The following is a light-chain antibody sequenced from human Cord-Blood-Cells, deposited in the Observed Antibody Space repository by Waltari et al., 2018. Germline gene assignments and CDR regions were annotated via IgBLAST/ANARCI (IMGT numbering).Light chain of an antibody. Sequence: EIVLTQSPDTLSLSPGERATLSCRASQSVSSYVAWYQQKPGQAPRLLIYDASNRAHGIPARFSGSGSGTDFTLTISSLEPEDFAVYYCQQRSNWPRLTFGGGTKVEIK. J-gene: IGKJ4*01. V-gene: IGKV3-11*01. CDR1: QSVSSY. CDR2: DAS. CDR3: QQRSNWPRLT.